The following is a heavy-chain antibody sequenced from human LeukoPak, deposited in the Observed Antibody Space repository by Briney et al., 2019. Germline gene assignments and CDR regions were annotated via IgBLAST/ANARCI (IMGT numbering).Heavy chain of an antibody. V-gene: IGHV4-59*08. CDR2: IYHSGSSRTT. J-gene: IGHJ4*02. CDR1: GVSISGYY. Sequence: NSSGTLSLTCTVSGVSISGYYWTWIRQPPGKGLEWIAYIYHSGSSRTTNYNPSLKSRVTISLDTSKNQVSLKLSFVTAADTAVYYCARHEGSGGWYNYWGQGTLVTVSS. CDR3: ARHEGSGGWYNY. D-gene: IGHD6-19*01.